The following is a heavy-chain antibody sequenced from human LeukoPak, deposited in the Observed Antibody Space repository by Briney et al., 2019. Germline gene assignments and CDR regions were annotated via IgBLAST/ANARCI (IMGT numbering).Heavy chain of an antibody. J-gene: IGHJ4*02. Sequence: SGTLSLTCAVYGGSFSGYYWSWIRQPPGKGLEWIGEINHSGSTNYNPSLKSRVTISVDTSKNQFSLKLSSVTAADTAVYYCARASGAIFGVASAKFDYWGQGTLVTVSS. CDR2: INHSGST. CDR3: ARASGAIFGVASAKFDY. D-gene: IGHD3-3*01. CDR1: GGSFSGYY. V-gene: IGHV4-34*01.